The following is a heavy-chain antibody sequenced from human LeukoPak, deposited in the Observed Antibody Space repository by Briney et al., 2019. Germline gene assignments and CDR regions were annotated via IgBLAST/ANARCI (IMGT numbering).Heavy chain of an antibody. D-gene: IGHD2/OR15-2a*01. Sequence: PSETLSLTCSVSGDSISSYYWSWIRQPPGKGLEWIGYVFYRGSTTYNPSLKSRITISIDTSKNQFSLRLSSVTAADTAVYYCALRRLTSAQIIEDNWFDPWGQGTLVTVSS. J-gene: IGHJ5*02. V-gene: IGHV4-59*01. CDR3: ALRRLTSAQIIEDNWFDP. CDR2: VFYRGST. CDR1: GDSISSYY.